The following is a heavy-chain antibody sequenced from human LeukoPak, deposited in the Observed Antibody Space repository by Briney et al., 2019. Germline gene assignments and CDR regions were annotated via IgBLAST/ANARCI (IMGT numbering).Heavy chain of an antibody. V-gene: IGHV4-39*01. CDR3: ARLKSGGLGVVDY. D-gene: IGHD3-3*01. Sequence: PSETLSLTCTVSGGSISSSSYYWGWIRQPPGKGLEWIGSIYYSGSTYYNPSLKSRVTISVDTSKNQFSLKLSSVTAADTAVYYCARLKSGGLGVVDYWGQGTLVTVSS. CDR2: IYYSGST. CDR1: GGSISSSSYY. J-gene: IGHJ4*02.